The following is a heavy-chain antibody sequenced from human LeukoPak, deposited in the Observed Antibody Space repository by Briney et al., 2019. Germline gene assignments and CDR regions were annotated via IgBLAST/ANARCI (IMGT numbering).Heavy chain of an antibody. J-gene: IGHJ5*02. V-gene: IGHV3-11*01. CDR1: GFTFSDYY. CDR2: ISSSGSTI. Sequence: GGSLRLSCAASGFTFSDYYMSWIRQAPGKGLEWVSYISSSGSTIYYADSVKGRFTISRDNSKNTLYLQMNSLRAEDTAVYYCAKDQTYYYDTSGYSWGQGTLVTVSS. D-gene: IGHD3-22*01. CDR3: AKDQTYYYDTSGYS.